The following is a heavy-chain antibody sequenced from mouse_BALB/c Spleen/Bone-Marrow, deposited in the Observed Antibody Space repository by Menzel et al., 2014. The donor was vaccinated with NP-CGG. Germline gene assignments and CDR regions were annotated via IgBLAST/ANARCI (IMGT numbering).Heavy chain of an antibody. CDR2: IRNKANGYTT. CDR3: ARDTGNYVRFAY. V-gene: IGHV7-3*02. Sequence: EVKLMESGGGLVQPGGSLRLSCATSGFTFTDYYMSWVRQPPGKALEWLGFIRNKANGYTTEYSASVKGRFTISRDNSQSILYLQMNTLRAEDSATYYCARDTGNYVRFAYWGQGTLVTASA. J-gene: IGHJ3*01. D-gene: IGHD2-1*01. CDR1: GFTFTDYY.